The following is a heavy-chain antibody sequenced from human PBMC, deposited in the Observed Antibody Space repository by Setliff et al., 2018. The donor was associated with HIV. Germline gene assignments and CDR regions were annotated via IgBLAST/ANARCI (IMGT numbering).Heavy chain of an antibody. CDR1: GGPINSGSYH. D-gene: IGHD5-12*01. CDR3: ASGRGAKGGYDYFGS. CDR2: IFYTGTGTT. V-gene: IGHV4-39*01. J-gene: IGHJ4*03. Sequence: SETLSLTCTVSGGPINSGSYHWGWIRQPPGKGLEWIGTIFYTGTGTTYSNPSLTSRVTISIDTSKNQFSLKLRSVTAADTALYYCASGRGAKGGYDYFGSWGQGTMVTVSS.